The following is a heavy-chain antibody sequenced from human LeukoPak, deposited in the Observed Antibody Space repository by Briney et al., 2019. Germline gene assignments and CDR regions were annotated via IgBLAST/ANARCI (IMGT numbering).Heavy chain of an antibody. Sequence: PGRSLRLSCAASGFTFSTYPMHWVRQAPGKGLEWVAFIWPDGSKKYYADSVKGRFAISRENSKNTVYLQMNDLRPEDTALYFCAKISSSAESNFDYWGQGTLLTVSS. CDR1: GFTFSTYP. J-gene: IGHJ4*02. D-gene: IGHD6-25*01. CDR2: IWPDGSKK. V-gene: IGHV3-33*08. CDR3: AKISSSAESNFDY.